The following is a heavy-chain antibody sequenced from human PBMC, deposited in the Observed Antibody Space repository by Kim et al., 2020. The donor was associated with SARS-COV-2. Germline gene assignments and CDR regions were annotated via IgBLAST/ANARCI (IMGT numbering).Heavy chain of an antibody. CDR3: AKVSYDSSGYYYEYYFDY. D-gene: IGHD3-22*01. V-gene: IGHV3-23*03. J-gene: IGHJ4*02. CDR2: IYSGGSST. CDR1: GFTFSSYA. Sequence: GGSLRLSCAASGFTFSSYAMSWVRQAPGKGLEWVSVIYSGGSSTYYADSVKGRFTISRDNSKNTLYLQMNSLRAEDTAVYYCAKVSYDSSGYYYEYYFDYWGQGTLVTVSS.